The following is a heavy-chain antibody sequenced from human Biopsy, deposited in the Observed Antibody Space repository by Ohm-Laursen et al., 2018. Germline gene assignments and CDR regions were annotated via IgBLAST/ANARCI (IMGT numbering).Heavy chain of an antibody. V-gene: IGHV1-69*01. J-gene: IGHJ6*02. CDR3: APQTPRDPDILTGAYHYDMAV. CDR1: GYTFTSYD. CDR2: IITFFRTV. D-gene: IGHD3-9*01. Sequence: SSVKVSCKASGYTFTSYDISWVRQAPGQGLEWMGGIITFFRTVNYAQNFQGRLTITADEFTDTAYMELRSLRSEDTAVYYCAPQTPRDPDILTGAYHYDMAVWGQGTTVTVSS.